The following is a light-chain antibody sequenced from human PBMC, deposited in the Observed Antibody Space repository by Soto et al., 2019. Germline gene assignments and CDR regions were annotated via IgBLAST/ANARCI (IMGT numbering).Light chain of an antibody. J-gene: IGKJ5*01. CDR3: QQRSNWPIT. CDR1: QSVYNN. V-gene: IGKV3-15*01. CDR2: GAS. Sequence: IVITHSPYTLSVSPGGRAPLSYRASQSVYNNLAWYQQKPGQAPRLLIYGASTRATGIPARFSGSGSGTEFTLTISSLQSEDFAVYYCQQRSNWPITFGQGTRLEIK.